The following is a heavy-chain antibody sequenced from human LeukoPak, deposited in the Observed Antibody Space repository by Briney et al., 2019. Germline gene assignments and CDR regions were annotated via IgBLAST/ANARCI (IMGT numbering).Heavy chain of an antibody. V-gene: IGHV4-59*01. J-gene: IGHJ6*03. D-gene: IGHD6-13*01. CDR2: IYYSGST. CDR1: GGSISSYY. CDR3: ARDKPARTIAAAGTPLYYYYMDV. Sequence: KPSETLSLTCTVSGGSISSYYWSWIRQPPGKGLEWIGYIYYSGSTNYNPSLKSRVTISVDTSKNQFSLKLSSVTAADTAVYYCARDKPARTIAAAGTPLYYYYMDVWGKGTTVTVSS.